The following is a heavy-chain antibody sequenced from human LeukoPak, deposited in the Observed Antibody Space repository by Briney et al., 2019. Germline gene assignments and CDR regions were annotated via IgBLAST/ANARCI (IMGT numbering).Heavy chain of an antibody. D-gene: IGHD2-15*01. Sequence: SETLSLTCAVYGGSFKGYYWSWIRQSPGKGLEWIGEINHSGGMNYNPSLKSRVTTSIDTSKNQFSLKVTSVTAADTAVYYCARGGSDYYYMDVWGKGTTVTVSS. CDR2: INHSGGM. V-gene: IGHV4-34*01. CDR1: GGSFKGYY. J-gene: IGHJ6*03. CDR3: ARGGSDYYYMDV.